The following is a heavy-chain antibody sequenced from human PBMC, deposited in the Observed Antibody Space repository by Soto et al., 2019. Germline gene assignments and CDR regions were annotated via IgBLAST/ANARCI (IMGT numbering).Heavy chain of an antibody. Sequence: PSVKVSCKASGFTLNDFGVSWVRQAPGQGLEWMGWISGYDGNTNFAQKYEGRVTMTIDSSTSTAYMELRNLRSDDTAMYYCAREKWFGQTPFDYWGQGTRVTVSS. CDR3: AREKWFGQTPFDY. J-gene: IGHJ4*02. D-gene: IGHD3-10*01. CDR1: GFTLNDFG. CDR2: ISGYDGNT. V-gene: IGHV1-18*01.